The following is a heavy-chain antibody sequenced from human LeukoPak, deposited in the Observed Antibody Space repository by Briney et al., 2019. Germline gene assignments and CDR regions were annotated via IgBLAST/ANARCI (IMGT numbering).Heavy chain of an antibody. V-gene: IGHV3-23*01. CDR3: AKTTVGYSSGRFPGWPADY. Sequence: PGGSLRLSCTASGFAFGSYAMYWVRQAPGKGLEWVSGIFGSGGSAHYADSVKGRFTISRDNSKNPVYLEMNSLGVEDTAVYYCAKTTVGYSSGRFPGWPADYWGQGTLVTVSS. CDR2: IFGSGGSA. D-gene: IGHD2-15*01. J-gene: IGHJ4*02. CDR1: GFAFGSYA.